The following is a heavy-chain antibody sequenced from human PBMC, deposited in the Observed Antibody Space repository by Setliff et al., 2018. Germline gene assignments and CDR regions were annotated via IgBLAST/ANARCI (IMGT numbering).Heavy chain of an antibody. Sequence: ASVKVSCKASGYILNSYGISWVRQAPGQGLEWMGWISSYNDITNYAQRFQGRVTLTTDMSTSAAYMELRSLGSDDTAVYYCAKEPAVSLTEAVRRSYYDYALDVWGQGTTVTVSS. J-gene: IGHJ6*02. CDR3: AKEPAVSLTEAVRRSYYDYALDV. CDR1: GYILNSYG. D-gene: IGHD3-10*01. CDR2: ISSYNDIT. V-gene: IGHV1-18*01.